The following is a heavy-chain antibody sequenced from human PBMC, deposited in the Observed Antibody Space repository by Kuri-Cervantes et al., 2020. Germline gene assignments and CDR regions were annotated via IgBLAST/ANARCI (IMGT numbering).Heavy chain of an antibody. CDR2: MNPNSGNT. CDR1: GYTFTSYD. D-gene: IGHD6-13*01. V-gene: IGHV1-8*02. J-gene: IGHJ6*03. Sequence: ASVKVSCKASGYTFTSYDINWVRQATGQGLEWMGWMNPNSGNTGYAQKFQGRVTMTRNTSISTAYMELSSLRSEDTAVYYCARSPAYSSSWYGWDDYYYYMDVWAKGPRSPSP. CDR3: ARSPAYSSSWYGWDDYYYYMDV.